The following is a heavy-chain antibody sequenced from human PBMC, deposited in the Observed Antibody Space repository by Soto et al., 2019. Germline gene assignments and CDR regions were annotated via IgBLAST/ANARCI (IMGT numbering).Heavy chain of an antibody. D-gene: IGHD3-3*01. CDR1: GGSFSAYY. Sequence: QVQLQQWGAGLLKPSETLSLTCAVYGGSFSAYYWSWIRQTPGKGLEWIGEINHSASTNYNPSLKSQATISVDTSKNQLSLKVNSVTAADTAVYYCAFSGPRFLGAMDVWGQGTTVTVSS. CDR2: INHSAST. CDR3: AFSGPRFLGAMDV. J-gene: IGHJ6*02. V-gene: IGHV4-34*01.